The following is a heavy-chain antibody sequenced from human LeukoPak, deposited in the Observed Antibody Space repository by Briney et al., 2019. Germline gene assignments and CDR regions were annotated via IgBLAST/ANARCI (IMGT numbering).Heavy chain of an antibody. D-gene: IGHD1-26*01. CDR2: INPSGGST. CDR3: AREGIVGAMVVWFQH. V-gene: IGHV1-46*01. J-gene: IGHJ1*01. Sequence: ASVKVSCKASGYTFTSYYMHWVRQAPGQGLEWMGIINPSGGSTSYAQKFQGRVTMTRDTSTSTVYMELSSLRSEDTAVYYCAREGIVGAMVVWFQHWGQGTLVTVSS. CDR1: GYTFTSYY.